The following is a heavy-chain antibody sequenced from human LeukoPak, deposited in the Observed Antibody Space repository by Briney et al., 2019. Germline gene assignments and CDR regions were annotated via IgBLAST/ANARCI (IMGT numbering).Heavy chain of an antibody. D-gene: IGHD2-2*01. Sequence: ASVKVSCKALGYTFTDHYFHWLRQAPGQGLEWMGWIHPGRGDTNYAQEFQGRVTMTRDTSISTAYMELSRLRSDDTAVYYCARLADCSSSSCRSFDYWGQGTLVTVSS. CDR2: IHPGRGDT. CDR1: GYTFTDHY. J-gene: IGHJ4*02. CDR3: ARLADCSSSSCRSFDY. V-gene: IGHV1-2*02.